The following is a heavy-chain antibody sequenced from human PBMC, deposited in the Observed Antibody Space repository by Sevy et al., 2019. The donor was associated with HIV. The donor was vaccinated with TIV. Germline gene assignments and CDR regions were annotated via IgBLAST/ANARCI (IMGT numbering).Heavy chain of an antibody. CDR3: ARGFSGYDLFPSGFDY. D-gene: IGHD5-12*01. Sequence: ASVKVSCKASGYTFTGYYMHWVRQTPGQGLEWVGWINTLSGGTNYAQKFQGRATMTRVTSISTAYMEVTRLRSDDTAVFYCARGFSGYDLFPSGFDYWGQGTLITVSS. J-gene: IGHJ4*02. CDR2: INTLSGGT. CDR1: GYTFTGYY. V-gene: IGHV1-2*02.